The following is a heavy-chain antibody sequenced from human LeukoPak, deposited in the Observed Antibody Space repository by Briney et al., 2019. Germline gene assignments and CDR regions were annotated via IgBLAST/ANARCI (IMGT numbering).Heavy chain of an antibody. CDR2: IICSGGST. CDR3: AKALIADPVATMEGSTTKDY. CDR1: GFTFSSYA. Sequence: GSLRLSCAASGFTFSSYAMSWVRQAPGKGLELVSAIICSGGSTYDADSSKGRFTISRDNSKTTVYLQMNSLRDEDTAVYYCAKALIADPVATMEGSTTKDYWGQGTLVTVSS. V-gene: IGHV3-23*01. D-gene: IGHD5-12*01. J-gene: IGHJ4*02.